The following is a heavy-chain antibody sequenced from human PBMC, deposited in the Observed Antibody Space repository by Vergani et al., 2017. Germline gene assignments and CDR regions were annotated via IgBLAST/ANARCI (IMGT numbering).Heavy chain of an antibody. J-gene: IGHJ3*01. D-gene: IGHD2-21*01. CDR1: GGSITSSSSY. V-gene: IGHV4-39*02. CDR3: ARDGGEYDKDALDV. CDR2: IYHSGGA. Sequence: QLHLQESGPGLVKPSETLSLTCTVSGGSITSSSSYWGWIRQPPGKGLEWIGNIYHSGGAYYNPSLKGRVTISVDTSKNQFSLKLTSVTAADTAVYYCARDGGEYDKDALDVWGQGTKVTVTS.